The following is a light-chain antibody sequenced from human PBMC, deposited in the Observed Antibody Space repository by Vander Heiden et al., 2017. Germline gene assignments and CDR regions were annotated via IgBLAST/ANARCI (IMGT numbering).Light chain of an antibody. CDR2: GNR. Sequence: QSVLTQPPSVSAAPGQRVTISCTGSPSNIGSGYDVHWYQQRPGTALKLLIYGNRQRPSGVSDRFSGSKSGTSASLAITGLQAEDEAEYYCQSYDTSLSGSVFGGGTKLTVL. CDR1: PSNIGSGYD. J-gene: IGLJ3*02. V-gene: IGLV1-40*01. CDR3: QSYDTSLSGSV.